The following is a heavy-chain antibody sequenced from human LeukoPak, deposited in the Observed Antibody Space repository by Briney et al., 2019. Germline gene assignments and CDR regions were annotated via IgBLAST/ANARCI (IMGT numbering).Heavy chain of an antibody. J-gene: IGHJ4*02. D-gene: IGHD3-10*01. CDR2: ISYDGSKK. CDR1: GFSFSNYV. Sequence: GGSLRLSCAASGFSFSNYVMYWVRQAPGKGLEWVAVISYDGSKKYYADSVKGRFTISRDNSKNTLYLQMNSLRAEDTAVYFCARDRPSTLWFGEFGPLDYWGRGTLVTVSS. V-gene: IGHV3-30*04. CDR3: ARDRPSTLWFGEFGPLDY.